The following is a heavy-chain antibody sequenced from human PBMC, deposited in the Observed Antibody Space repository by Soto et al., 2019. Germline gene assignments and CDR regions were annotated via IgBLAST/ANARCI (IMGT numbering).Heavy chain of an antibody. D-gene: IGHD3-3*01. CDR2: IIPIFGTA. V-gene: IGHV1-69*06. Sequence: SVKVSCKASGCTFSSYAISCVRQAPGQVLEWMGGIIPIFGTANYAQKFQGRVTITADKSTSTAYMELSSLRSEDTAVYYCARPREPTYYDFWSGYPMDGMDVWGQGTTVTVSS. J-gene: IGHJ6*02. CDR3: ARPREPTYYDFWSGYPMDGMDV. CDR1: GCTFSSYA.